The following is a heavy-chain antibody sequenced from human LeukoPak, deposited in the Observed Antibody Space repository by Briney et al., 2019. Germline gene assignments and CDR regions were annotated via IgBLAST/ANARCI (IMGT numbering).Heavy chain of an antibody. CDR1: GFTFDDYA. V-gene: IGHV3-9*01. CDR2: ISWNSGSI. Sequence: PGGSLRLSCAASGFTFDDYAMHWVRQAPGKGLEWVSGISWNSGSIGYADSVKGRFTISRDNAENSLYLQMNSLRAEDTALYYCAGGDMLGYFDYWGQGTLVTVSS. CDR3: AGGDMLGYFDY. J-gene: IGHJ4*02. D-gene: IGHD3-16*01.